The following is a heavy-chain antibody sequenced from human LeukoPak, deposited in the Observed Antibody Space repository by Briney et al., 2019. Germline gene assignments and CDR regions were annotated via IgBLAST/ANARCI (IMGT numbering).Heavy chain of an antibody. V-gene: IGHV4-39*07. CDR1: GGSISSSSYY. J-gene: IGHJ4*02. D-gene: IGHD1-1*01. CDR3: ARTEPSGTTSH. Sequence: PSETLSLTCTVSGGSISSSSYYWGWIRQPPGKGLEWIGSIYYSGSTYYNPSLKSRVTISVDTSKNQFSLKLSSMTAADTAVYYCARTEPSGTTSHWGQGTLVTVSS. CDR2: IYYSGST.